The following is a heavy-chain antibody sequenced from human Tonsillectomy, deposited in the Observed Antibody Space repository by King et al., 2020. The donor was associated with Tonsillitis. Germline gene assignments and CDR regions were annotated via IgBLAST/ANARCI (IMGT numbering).Heavy chain of an antibody. D-gene: IGHD3-22*01. CDR2: IYYSGST. J-gene: IGHJ4*02. V-gene: IGHV4-39*01. CDR3: ARRQGYYYDSSGYTPHDYFDY. CDR1: GGSITSSTYY. Sequence: LQLQESGPGLVKPSETLSLTCTVSGGSITSSTYYWGWIRQPPGKGLEWIGSIYYSGSTYYNPSLKSRVTISVDTSKNHVSLTLSSVTAADTAVYYCARRQGYYYDSSGYTPHDYFDYWGQGTLVTVSS.